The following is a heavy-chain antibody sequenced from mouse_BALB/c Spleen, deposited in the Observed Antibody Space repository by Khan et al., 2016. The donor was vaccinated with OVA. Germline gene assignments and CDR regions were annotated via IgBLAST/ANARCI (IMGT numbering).Heavy chain of an antibody. CDR1: GLTIKDTY. CDR2: IDPPNGNT. J-gene: IGHJ2*01. CDR3: ARMARK. V-gene: IGHV14-3*02. Sequence: VQLKESGAELVKSGATVKLSCTASGLTIKDTYMHWLKQWPEQGLEWMGRIDPPNGNTKYDTNFRGKATITEDKSSTTAYLQLSNLTSEDTAVYYCARMARKWGQGTPLTVSS.